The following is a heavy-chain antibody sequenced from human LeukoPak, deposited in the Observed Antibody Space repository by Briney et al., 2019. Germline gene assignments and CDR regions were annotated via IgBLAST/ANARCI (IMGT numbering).Heavy chain of an antibody. V-gene: IGHV3-30*01. D-gene: IGHD6-6*01. CDR2: ISYDGSNK. J-gene: IGHJ4*02. Sequence: GGSLRLSCAASGFTFSSYAMHWVRQAPGKGLEWVAVISYDGSNKYYADSVKGRFTISRGNSKNTLYLQMNSLRAEDTAVYYCARVRQESIAAPFDYWGQGTLVTVSS. CDR1: GFTFSSYA. CDR3: ARVRQESIAAPFDY.